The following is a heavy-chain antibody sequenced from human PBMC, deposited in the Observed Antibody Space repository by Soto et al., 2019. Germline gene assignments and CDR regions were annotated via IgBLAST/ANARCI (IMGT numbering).Heavy chain of an antibody. V-gene: IGHV3-30-3*01. CDR2: ISYDGSNK. CDR1: GFTFSSYA. D-gene: IGHD6-19*01. J-gene: IGHJ4*02. CDR3: ARVDGSGWWNFDY. Sequence: QVQLVESGGGVVQPGRSLRLSCAASGFTFSSYAMHWVRQAPGKGLEWVAVISYDGSNKYYADSVKGRFTISRDNSKNTLYLQMNSLRAEDTAVYYWARVDGSGWWNFDYWGQGTLVTVSS.